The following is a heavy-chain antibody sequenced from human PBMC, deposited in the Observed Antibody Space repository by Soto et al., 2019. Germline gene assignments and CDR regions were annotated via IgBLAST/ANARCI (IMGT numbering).Heavy chain of an antibody. D-gene: IGHD4-17*01. CDR3: ARDASDYDEAFDI. CDR2: IYSGGST. J-gene: IGHJ3*02. V-gene: IGHV3-66*01. CDR1: GFTVSSNY. Sequence: GGSLRLSCAASGFTVSSNYMSWVRQAPGKGLEWVSVIYSGGSTYYADSVKGRFTISRDNSKNTLYLQMNSLRAEDTAVYYCARDASDYDEAFDIWGQGTMVTVSS.